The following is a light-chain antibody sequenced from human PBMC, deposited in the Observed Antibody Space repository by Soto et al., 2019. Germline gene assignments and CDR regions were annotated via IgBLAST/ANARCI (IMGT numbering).Light chain of an antibody. CDR3: TSYTTGDTLA. V-gene: IGLV2-14*03. CDR2: DVS. CDR1: TNDVGAYDY. J-gene: IGLJ2*01. Sequence: QSVLTQPASVSGSPGQSITISCIGTTNDVGAYDYVSWYQHHPGKAPRLMIFDVSDRPSGVSNRFSGSKSGNTASLTISGLQAEDEADYYCTSYTTGDTLAFGGGTKLTVL.